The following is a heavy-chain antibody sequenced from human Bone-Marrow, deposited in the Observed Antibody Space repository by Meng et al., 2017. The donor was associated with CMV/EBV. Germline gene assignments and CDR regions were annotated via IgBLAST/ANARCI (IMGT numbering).Heavy chain of an antibody. V-gene: IGHV3-74*03. J-gene: IGHJ4*02. CDR2: IDIDGRDI. D-gene: IGHD1-26*01. CDR3: ARGVAETLGWEMGY. Sequence: GQWVESGGGLVQPGGSLRLSCAVSGFTLTRYWMHWVREVPGKGLEWVSRIDIDGRDITYADSVRGRFSISRDDAKNTLYLQMNSLRIEDTAVYYCARGVAETLGWEMGYWGQGTLVTVSS. CDR1: GFTLTRYW.